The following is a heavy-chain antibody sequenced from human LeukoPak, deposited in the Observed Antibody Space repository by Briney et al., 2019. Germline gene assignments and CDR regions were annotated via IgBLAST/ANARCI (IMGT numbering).Heavy chain of an antibody. CDR1: GFTFSSYS. Sequence: RGSLRLSCAASGFTFSSYSLNWVRQAPGKGLEWVSYISISRSTIHYADSVKGRFTISRDNAKNSLHLQMNSLRDEDTAVYYCARGRYYGGNSGDAFDIWGQGTMVTVSS. CDR2: ISISRSTI. V-gene: IGHV3-48*02. D-gene: IGHD4-23*01. J-gene: IGHJ3*02. CDR3: ARGRYYGGNSGDAFDI.